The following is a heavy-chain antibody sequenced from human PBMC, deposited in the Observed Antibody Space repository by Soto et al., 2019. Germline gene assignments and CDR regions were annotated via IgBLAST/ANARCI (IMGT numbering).Heavy chain of an antibody. J-gene: IGHJ4*02. D-gene: IGHD1-7*01. V-gene: IGHV3-30-3*01. CDR1: GFSFSDYA. CDR3: ANSVLEVRNY. CDR2: ISYDGSGK. Sequence: GGSLRLSCAASGFSFSDYAMHWLRQAPGKGLEWVAAISYDGSGKYFADSVKGRFTISGDNSKSTLYLQMDSLRAEDAAVYYCANSVLEVRNYWGQGTLVTVSS.